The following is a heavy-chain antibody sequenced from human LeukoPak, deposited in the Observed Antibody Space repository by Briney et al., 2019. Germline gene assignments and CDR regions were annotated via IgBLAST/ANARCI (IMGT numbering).Heavy chain of an antibody. V-gene: IGHV4-39*01. CDR1: GGSISSSSYY. J-gene: IGHJ6*03. CDR3: ARLGYCSGVSCYEFLYYYYYMDV. CDR2: IYYSGST. D-gene: IGHD2-15*01. Sequence: PSETLSLTYPVSGGSISSSSYYWGWIRQPPGKGLEWIGSIYYSGSTYYNPSLKSRVTISVDTSKNQFSLKLSSVTAADTAVYYCARLGYCSGVSCYEFLYYYYYMDVWGKGTTVTVSS.